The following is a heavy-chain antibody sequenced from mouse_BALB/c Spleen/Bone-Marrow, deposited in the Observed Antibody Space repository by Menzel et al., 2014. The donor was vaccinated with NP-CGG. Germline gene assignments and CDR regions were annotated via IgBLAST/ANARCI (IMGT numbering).Heavy chain of an antibody. CDR1: GYTFSNYW. Sequence: QVQLQQSGAELVRPGPSVKISCKASGYTFSNYWMNWMKQRPGQGLEWIGQIYPGDGDTNYIGKFTGKATLTADKSSSTAYMQPSSLTSEDSAVYFCASRGDYSYAMDYWGQGTSVTVSS. J-gene: IGHJ4*01. V-gene: IGHV1-80*01. CDR2: IYPGDGDT. CDR3: ASRGDYSYAMDY. D-gene: IGHD1-1*01.